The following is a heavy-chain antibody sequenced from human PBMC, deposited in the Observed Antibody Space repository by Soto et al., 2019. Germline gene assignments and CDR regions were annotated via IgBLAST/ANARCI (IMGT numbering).Heavy chain of an antibody. V-gene: IGHV1-18*01. CDR1: GYTFTSYH. Sequence: GASVKVSCKASGYTFTSYHINWVLQAPGQGLEWMGWISGYSGNTNYAQKLQGRVTMTTDTSTSTAYMELRSLRSDDTAVYYCARDIYGYVDALDIWGQGTMVTVSS. CDR3: ARDIYGYVDALDI. CDR2: ISGYSGNT. D-gene: IGHD5-18*01. J-gene: IGHJ3*02.